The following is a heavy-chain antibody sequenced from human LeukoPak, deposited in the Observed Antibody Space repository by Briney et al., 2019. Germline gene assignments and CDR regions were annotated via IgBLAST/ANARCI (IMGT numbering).Heavy chain of an antibody. CDR1: GGSISSYY. V-gene: IGHV4-59*08. J-gene: IGHJ6*02. CDR3: ARHRYYKGPDYGMDV. CDR2: IYYSGST. D-gene: IGHD3-10*01. Sequence: SETLSLTCTVSGGSISSYYWSWIRQPPGKGLEWIGYIYYSGSTNYNPSLKSRVTISVDTSKNQFSLKLSSVTAADTAVYYCARHRYYKGPDYGMDVWGQGTTVTVSS.